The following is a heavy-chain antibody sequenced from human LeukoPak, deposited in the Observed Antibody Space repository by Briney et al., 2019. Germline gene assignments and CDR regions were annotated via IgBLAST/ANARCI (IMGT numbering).Heavy chain of an antibody. CDR3: ARGRGMYYYYYMDV. V-gene: IGHV1-69*06. J-gene: IGHJ6*03. Sequence: SVKVSCKASGGTFSNYAVSWVRQAPGQGLEWMGGIIPIYGTTNYAQKFQGRVTITADKSTSTVYMELSSLRSEDTAVYYCARGRGMYYYYYMDVWGKGTTVTISS. CDR2: IIPIYGTT. CDR1: GGTFSNYA.